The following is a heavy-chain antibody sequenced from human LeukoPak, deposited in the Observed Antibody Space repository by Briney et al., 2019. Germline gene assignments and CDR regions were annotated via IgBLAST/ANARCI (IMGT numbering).Heavy chain of an antibody. CDR2: INSDGSST. V-gene: IGHV3-74*01. J-gene: IGHJ6*04. D-gene: IGHD2-2*01. CDR1: GFTFSSYW. CDR3: ARDQPVYCSSTSCYGYEGYYYYGMDV. Sequence: GGSLRLSCAASGFTFSSYWMHWVRQAPGKGLVWVLRINSDGSSTSYADSVKGRFTISRDNAKNTLYLQMNSLRAEDTAVYYCARDQPVYCSSTSCYGYEGYYYYGMDVWGKGTTVTVSS.